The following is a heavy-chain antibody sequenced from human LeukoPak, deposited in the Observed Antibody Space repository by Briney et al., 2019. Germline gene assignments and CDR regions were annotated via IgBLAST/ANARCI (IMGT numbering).Heavy chain of an antibody. V-gene: IGHV1-18*01. D-gene: IGHD3-22*01. Sequence: GASVKVSCKASGYTFTSYDINWVRQAPGQGLEWMGWISAYNGNTNYAQKLQGRVTMTTDTSTSTAYMELRSLRSDDTAVYYCAKASAMIVVVSKHFDYWGQGTLVTVSS. CDR2: ISAYNGNT. CDR1: GYTFTSYD. J-gene: IGHJ4*02. CDR3: AKASAMIVVVSKHFDY.